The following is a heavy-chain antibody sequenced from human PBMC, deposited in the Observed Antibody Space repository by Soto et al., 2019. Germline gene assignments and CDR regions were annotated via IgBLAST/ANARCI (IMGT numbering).Heavy chain of an antibody. CDR3: AKGSAESRPYYFDS. CDR2: ISGSGGGT. CDR1: GVTFCQYG. Sequence: AGGSLRHSRGGSGVTFCQYGMGWGRPDPAKGLEWFSAISGSGGGTYYADSVKGRFTISRDNSNNMLYLQMNSLRAEDTAVYYCAKGSAESRPYYFDSWGQGTLVTVSS. J-gene: IGHJ4*02. V-gene: IGHV3-23*01. D-gene: IGHD3-22*01.